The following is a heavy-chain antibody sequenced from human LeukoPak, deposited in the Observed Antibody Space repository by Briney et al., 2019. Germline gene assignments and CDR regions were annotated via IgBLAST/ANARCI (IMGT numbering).Heavy chain of an antibody. CDR2: ISYDGSNK. CDR1: GFTFSSYG. V-gene: IGHV3-30*18. CDR3: AKDETYGSGSYLYYYYGMDV. Sequence: GGSLRLSCAASGFTFSSYGMHWVRQAPGKGLEWVAVISYDGSNKYYADSVKGRFTISRDNSKNTLYLQMNSLRAEDTAVYYCAKDETYGSGSYLYYYYGMDVWGQGTTVTVSS. J-gene: IGHJ6*02. D-gene: IGHD3-10*01.